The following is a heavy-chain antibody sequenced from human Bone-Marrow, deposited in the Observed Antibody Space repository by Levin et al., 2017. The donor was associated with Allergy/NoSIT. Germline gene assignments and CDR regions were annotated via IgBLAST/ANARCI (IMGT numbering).Heavy chain of an antibody. Sequence: PGGSLRLSCAASGFTFSSYVMIWVRQAPGKGLEWVSAISGGGGSTYYADSVKGRFTISRDNSQNTLYLQINSLRAEDTAVYYCARPIAASRYYFDCWGQGTLVTVSS. V-gene: IGHV3-23*01. CDR1: GFTFSSYV. CDR2: ISGGGGST. CDR3: ARPIAASRYYFDC. J-gene: IGHJ4*02.